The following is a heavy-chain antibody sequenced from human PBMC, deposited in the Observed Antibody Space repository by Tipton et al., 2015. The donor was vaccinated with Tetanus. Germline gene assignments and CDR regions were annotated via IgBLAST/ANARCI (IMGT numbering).Heavy chain of an antibody. Sequence: LRLSCTVSGGSISSSSYYWGWIRQPPGKGLEWIGSIYYSGSTYYNPSLKSRVTISVDTSKNQFSLKLSSVTAADTAVYYCARPVTRGGSYYTNWFDPWGQGTLVTVSS. CDR3: ARPVTRGGSYYTNWFDP. J-gene: IGHJ5*02. V-gene: IGHV4-39*01. D-gene: IGHD3-10*01. CDR1: GGSISSSSYY. CDR2: IYYSGST.